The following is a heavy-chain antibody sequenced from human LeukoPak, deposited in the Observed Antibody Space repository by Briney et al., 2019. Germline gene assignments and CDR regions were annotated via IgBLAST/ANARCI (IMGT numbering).Heavy chain of an antibody. J-gene: IGHJ4*02. CDR1: GFTFSSFS. CDR3: ARDYDFWSGYYTGIFDY. D-gene: IGHD3-3*01. Sequence: GGSLRLSCAASGFTFSSFSMNWVRQAPGKGLEWVSYISSGSSTIYYADSVKGRFTISRDNAKNSLYLQMNSLRAEDTAVYYCARDYDFWSGYYTGIFDYWGRGTLVTVSS. V-gene: IGHV3-48*01. CDR2: ISSGSSTI.